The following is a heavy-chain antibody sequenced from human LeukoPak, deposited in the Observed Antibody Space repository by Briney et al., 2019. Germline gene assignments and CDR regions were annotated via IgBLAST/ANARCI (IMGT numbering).Heavy chain of an antibody. CDR2: IYTSGST. CDR3: ARETPVLRFLEWTRSWYFDL. CDR1: GGSISSYY. V-gene: IGHV4-4*07. D-gene: IGHD3-3*01. J-gene: IGHJ2*01. Sequence: SETLSLTCTVSGGSISSYYWSWIRQPAGKGLEWIGRIYTSGSTNYNPSLKSRVTMSVDTSKNQFSLKLSSVTAADTAVYYCARETPVLRFLEWTRSWYFDLWGRGTLVTVSS.